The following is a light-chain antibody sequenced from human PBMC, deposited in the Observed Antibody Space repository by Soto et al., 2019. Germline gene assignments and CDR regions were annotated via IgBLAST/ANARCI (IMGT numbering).Light chain of an antibody. Sequence: DIVMTQSPDSLAVSLGERATINCKSSQRVLYSSSNKNYLAWYQQKPGQPPKLLIYWASTRESGVPDRFSGSVSEPDCPLTLSSRQAQDVAVYYCQKDCSSPSTLGQGTKVELK. CDR1: QRVLYSSSNKNY. CDR2: WAS. J-gene: IGKJ1*01. CDR3: QKDCSSPST. V-gene: IGKV4-1*01.